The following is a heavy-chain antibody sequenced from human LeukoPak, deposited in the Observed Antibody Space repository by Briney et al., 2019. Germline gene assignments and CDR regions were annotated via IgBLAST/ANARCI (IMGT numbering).Heavy chain of an antibody. CDR3: AKDSSSSLLSYYYYGMDV. CDR2: ISYDGSNK. CDR1: GFTFSSYG. J-gene: IGHJ6*02. V-gene: IGHV3-30*18. Sequence: GGSLRLSCAASGFTFSSYGMHWVRQAPGKGLEWVAVISYDGSNKYYADSVKGRFTISRDNSKNTLYLQMNSLRAEDTAVYYCAKDSSSSLLSYYYYGMDVWGQGTTVTVSS. D-gene: IGHD6-13*01.